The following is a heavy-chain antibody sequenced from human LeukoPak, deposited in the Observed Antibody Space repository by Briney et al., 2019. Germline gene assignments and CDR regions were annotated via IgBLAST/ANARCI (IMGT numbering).Heavy chain of an antibody. J-gene: IGHJ6*03. CDR2: IYTSGST. D-gene: IGHD3-10*01. V-gene: IGHV4-61*02. CDR3: ARCRGSGSYYYMDV. Sequence: SETLSLTCTVSGGSISSGSYYWSWIRQPAGKGLEWIGRIYTSGSTNYNPSLKSRVTISVDTSKNQFSLKLSSVTAADTAVYYCARCRGSGSYYYMDVWGKGTTVTVSS. CDR1: GGSISSGSYY.